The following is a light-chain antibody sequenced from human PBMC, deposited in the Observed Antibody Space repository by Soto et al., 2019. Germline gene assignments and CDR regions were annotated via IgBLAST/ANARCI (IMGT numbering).Light chain of an antibody. Sequence: EIVLTQSPGTLSLSPGERATLSCRASQSFSSSYLAWYQQKPGQAPRLLIYGASSRATGIPDRLSGSGSGTDFTLTISCLQSEDFATYYCQQYYSYPLTFGQGTKVDIK. V-gene: IGKV3-20*01. CDR3: QQYYSYPLT. J-gene: IGKJ1*01. CDR1: QSFSSSY. CDR2: GAS.